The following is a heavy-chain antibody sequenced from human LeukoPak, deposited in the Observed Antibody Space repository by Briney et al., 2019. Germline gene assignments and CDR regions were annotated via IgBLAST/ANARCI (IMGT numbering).Heavy chain of an antibody. D-gene: IGHD3-3*01. J-gene: IGHJ4*02. CDR3: ARAPVFAVSSFFDQ. Sequence: SETLSLTCTVSGASISSGDYYWNWIRQTPGEGLEWIGYIYYSGSTYENPSLKSRITISVDTSKNQFSLRLSSVTAADTAVYYCARAPVFAVSSFFDQWGLGTLV. V-gene: IGHV4-30-4*08. CDR1: GASISSGDYY. CDR2: IYYSGST.